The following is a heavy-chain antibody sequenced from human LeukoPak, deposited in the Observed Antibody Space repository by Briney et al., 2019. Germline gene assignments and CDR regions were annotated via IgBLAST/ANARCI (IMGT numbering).Heavy chain of an antibody. CDR2: IKQDGSET. Sequence: PGGSLRLSCSATEFTVLKYRLGWVRQAPGKGLEWVANIKQDGSETYYVDSVKGRFTISRDNARNSVYLQMNSLRGEDTAVYYCARAEFDTIFEVVIWGQGTQVTVSS. CDR1: EFTVLKYR. CDR3: ARAEFDTIFEVVI. J-gene: IGHJ4*02. V-gene: IGHV3-7*01. D-gene: IGHD3-3*01.